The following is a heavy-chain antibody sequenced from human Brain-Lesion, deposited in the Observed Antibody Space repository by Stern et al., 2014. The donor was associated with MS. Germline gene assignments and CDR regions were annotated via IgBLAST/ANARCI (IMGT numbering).Heavy chain of an antibody. Sequence: QLQLQESGPGLVKPSQTLSLTCTVSGGSISSGSDYWSWIRQPVGKGLEWIGRIHPSGRAFYTPSLKSRVPISTDTSMTQFSLELNSATAADTAIYYCASGYRIFDYWGQGILVTVSS. D-gene: IGHD5-18*01. CDR3: ASGYRIFDY. V-gene: IGHV4-61*02. J-gene: IGHJ4*02. CDR1: GGSISSGSDY. CDR2: IHPSGRA.